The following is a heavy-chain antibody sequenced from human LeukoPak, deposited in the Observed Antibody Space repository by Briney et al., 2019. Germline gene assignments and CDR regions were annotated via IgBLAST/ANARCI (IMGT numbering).Heavy chain of an antibody. J-gene: IGHJ4*02. CDR3: AKESYSSGSYAYFDY. V-gene: IGHV3-23*01. CDR2: ISGSGGST. D-gene: IGHD6-19*01. CDR1: GFTFSSYA. Sequence: GGSLRLSCAASGFTFSSYAMSWVRQAPGKGLEWVSAISGSGGSTYYADSVKGRVTIYRENSKNTLYLQMNSLRAEDTAVYYCAKESYSSGSYAYFDYWVQGTLVTVSS.